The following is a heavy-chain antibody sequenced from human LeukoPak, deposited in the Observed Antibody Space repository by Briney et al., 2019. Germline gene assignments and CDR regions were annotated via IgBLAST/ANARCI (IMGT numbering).Heavy chain of an antibody. V-gene: IGHV4-59*01. CDR3: ARVEAAGKPEYNWFDP. CDR1: GGSISSYY. Sequence: SETLSLTCTVSGGSISSYYWSWIRQPPGKGLEWIGYIYYSGSTNYNPSLKSRVTISVDTSKNQFSLKLSSVTAADTAVYYCARVEAAGKPEYNWFDPWGQGTLVTVSS. D-gene: IGHD6-13*01. CDR2: IYYSGST. J-gene: IGHJ5*02.